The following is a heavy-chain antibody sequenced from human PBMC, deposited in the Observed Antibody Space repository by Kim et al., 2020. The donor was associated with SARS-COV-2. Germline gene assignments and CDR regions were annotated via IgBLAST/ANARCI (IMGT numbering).Heavy chain of an antibody. Sequence: ASVKVSCKASGYTFTSYGISWVRQAPGQGLEWMGWISAYNGNTNYAQKLQGRVTMTTDTSTSTAYMELRSLRSDDTAVYYCAREISRLLWFGEPSRENYYYGMDVWGQGTTVTVSS. D-gene: IGHD3-10*01. CDR1: GYTFTSYG. CDR3: AREISRLLWFGEPSRENYYYGMDV. V-gene: IGHV1-18*04. CDR2: ISAYNGNT. J-gene: IGHJ6*02.